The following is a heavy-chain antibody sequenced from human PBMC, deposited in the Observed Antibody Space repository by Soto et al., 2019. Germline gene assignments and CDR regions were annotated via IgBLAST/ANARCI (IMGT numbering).Heavy chain of an antibody. CDR2: IYYSGST. D-gene: IGHD3-10*01. V-gene: IGHV4-31*03. CDR1: GGSISSGGYY. Sequence: PSETLSLTCTVSGGSISSGGYYWSWIRQHPGKVLVWIGYIYYSGSTYYNPSLKIRVTISVDTSKNQFSLKLSSVTAADTAVYYCAREDGSGSPNWFDPWGQGTLVTVSS. J-gene: IGHJ5*02. CDR3: AREDGSGSPNWFDP.